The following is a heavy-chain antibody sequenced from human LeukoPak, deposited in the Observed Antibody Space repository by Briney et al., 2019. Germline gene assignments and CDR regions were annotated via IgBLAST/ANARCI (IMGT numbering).Heavy chain of an antibody. V-gene: IGHV3-21*01. J-gene: IGHJ3*02. Sequence: PGGSLGLSCAASGFTFSSYSMNWVRQAPGKGLEWVSSISSSSSYIYYADSVKGRFTISRDNAKNSLYLQMNSLRAEDTAVYYCAREYGDGSKTFDIWGQGTMVTVSS. D-gene: IGHD4-17*01. CDR3: AREYGDGSKTFDI. CDR1: GFTFSSYS. CDR2: ISSSSSYI.